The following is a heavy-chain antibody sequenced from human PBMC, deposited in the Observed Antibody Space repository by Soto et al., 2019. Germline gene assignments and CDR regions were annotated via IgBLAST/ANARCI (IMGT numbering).Heavy chain of an antibody. Sequence: QVQLVQSGAEVKKPGASVKVSCKASGYTFTSYGISWVRQAPGQGLEWMGWISAYNGNTNYAQKLQVRVTRTTDTSISTAYLELRSLRSDDTAVYYCAIYQWELEPCDILRQGTMFTVSS. V-gene: IGHV1-18*01. D-gene: IGHD1-26*01. CDR3: AIYQWELEPCDI. CDR1: GYTFTSYG. CDR2: ISAYNGNT. J-gene: IGHJ3*02.